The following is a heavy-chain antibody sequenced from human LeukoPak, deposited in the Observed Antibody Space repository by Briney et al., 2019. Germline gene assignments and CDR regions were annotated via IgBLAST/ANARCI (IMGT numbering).Heavy chain of an antibody. V-gene: IGHV1-69*13. Sequence: SVKVSCKASRGTFSNYAISWVRQAPGQGLEWMGGIIPIFGTANYAQKLQGRVTITADESTSTVYMELSSLRSEDTAVYYCARSTTIFGVVIMNYFDYWGQGTLVTVSS. CDR3: ARSTTIFGVVIMNYFDY. CDR2: IIPIFGTA. D-gene: IGHD3-3*01. J-gene: IGHJ4*02. CDR1: RGTFSNYA.